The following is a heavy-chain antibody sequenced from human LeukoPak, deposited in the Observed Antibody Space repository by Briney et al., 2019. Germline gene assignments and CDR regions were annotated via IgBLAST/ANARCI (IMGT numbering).Heavy chain of an antibody. CDR1: GFTFSDYY. Sequence: PGGSLRLSCAASGFTFSDYYMSWIRQAPGKGLEWVSYISSSGSTIYYADSVKGRFTISRDNAKNSLYLQMNSLRAEDTAVYYCARPPPGGSSWYYYYYMDVWGKGTTVTVSS. J-gene: IGHJ6*03. CDR3: ARPPPGGSSWYYYYYMDV. V-gene: IGHV3-11*04. CDR2: ISSSGSTI. D-gene: IGHD6-13*01.